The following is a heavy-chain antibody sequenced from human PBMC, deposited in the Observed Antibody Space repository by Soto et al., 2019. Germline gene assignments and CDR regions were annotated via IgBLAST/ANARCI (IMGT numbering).Heavy chain of an antibody. Sequence: KPSETLSLTCTVSGGSISSGGYYWSWIRQHPGKGLEWIGYIYYSGSTYYNPSLKSRVTISVDTSKNQFSLKLSSVTAADTAVYYCARAHLLGYYDFWSGYQSQYFDYWGQGTLVTVSS. CDR1: GGSISSGGYY. CDR2: IYYSGST. J-gene: IGHJ4*02. V-gene: IGHV4-31*03. D-gene: IGHD3-3*01. CDR3: ARAHLLGYYDFWSGYQSQYFDY.